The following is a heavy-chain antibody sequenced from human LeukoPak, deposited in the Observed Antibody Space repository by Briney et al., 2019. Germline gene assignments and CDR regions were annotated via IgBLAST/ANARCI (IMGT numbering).Heavy chain of an antibody. J-gene: IGHJ6*02. V-gene: IGHV4-59*01. CDR2: MYNSWIT. CDR1: VGSISGYY. CDR3: ARHRDIDGMDV. Sequence: PSETLSLTCTFSVGSISGYYWNWIRQPPGKGLEWIGYMYNSWITSYNPSLKRRVPIAVDTSKNQFFLKLTSVTAADTDVYYCARHRDIDGMDVWGQGTTVTVSS. D-gene: IGHD5-12*01.